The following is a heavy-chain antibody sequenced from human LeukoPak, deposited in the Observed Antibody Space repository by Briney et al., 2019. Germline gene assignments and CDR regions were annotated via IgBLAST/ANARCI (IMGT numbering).Heavy chain of an antibody. CDR3: ARGSPGY. CDR1: GFTFSNYE. Sequence: GGSLRLPCAASGFTFSNYEMNWVRQAPGKGLEWVSYITSSGNTIYYANSVKGRFTISRDNAKNSLYLQMNSLRAEDTAVYYCARGSPGYWGQGTLVTVSS. J-gene: IGHJ4*02. V-gene: IGHV3-48*03. CDR2: ITSSGNTI.